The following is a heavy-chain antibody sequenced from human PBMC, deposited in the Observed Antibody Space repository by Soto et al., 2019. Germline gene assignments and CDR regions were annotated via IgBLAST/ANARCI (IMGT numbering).Heavy chain of an antibody. V-gene: IGHV4-59*01. Sequence: QVQLQESGPGLVKPSETLSLTCTVSGGSISSYYWSWIRQPPGKGLEWIGYIYYTGYTNYNPSLNSRFTIAADTSKNQFALNVSSVTAADTAVYYCARVNWFGESGFDYWGQGTLVTVSS. D-gene: IGHD3-10*01. CDR1: GGSISSYY. J-gene: IGHJ4*02. CDR2: IYYTGYT. CDR3: ARVNWFGESGFDY.